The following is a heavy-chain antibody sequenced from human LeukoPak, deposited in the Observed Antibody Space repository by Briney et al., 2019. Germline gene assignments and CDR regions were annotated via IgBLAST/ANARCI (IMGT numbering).Heavy chain of an antibody. D-gene: IGHD3-22*01. Sequence: SETLSLTCTVSGGSISSYYWSWIRQPPGEGLEWIGYIYYSGSTNYNPSLKSRVTISVDTSKNQFSLKLSSVTAADTAVYYCARDSYYYDSSGYYKGWFDPWGQGTLVTVSS. CDR3: ARDSYYYDSSGYYKGWFDP. J-gene: IGHJ5*02. CDR1: GGSISSYY. CDR2: IYYSGST. V-gene: IGHV4-59*01.